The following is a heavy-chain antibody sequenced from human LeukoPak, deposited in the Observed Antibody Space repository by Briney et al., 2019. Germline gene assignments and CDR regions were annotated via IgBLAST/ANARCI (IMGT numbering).Heavy chain of an antibody. V-gene: IGHV4-4*07. D-gene: IGHD2-8*01. J-gene: IGHJ5*02. CDR1: GGSISSYY. CDR2: IYTSGST. Sequence: PSETLSLTCSVSGGSISSYYWSWIRQPAGKGLEWIGRIYTSGSTNYNPSLKSRVTMSVDTSKNQFSLKLSSVTAADTAVYYCARGCCTNGVCYGGPAYNWFDPWGQGTLVTVSS. CDR3: ARGCCTNGVCYGGPAYNWFDP.